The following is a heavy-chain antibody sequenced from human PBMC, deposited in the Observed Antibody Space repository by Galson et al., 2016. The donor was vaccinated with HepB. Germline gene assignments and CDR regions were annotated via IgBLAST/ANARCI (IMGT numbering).Heavy chain of an antibody. V-gene: IGHV6-1*01. D-gene: IGHD2-8*02. CDR1: GDSVSSNTAA. Sequence: CAISGDSVSSNTAAWNWIRQSPSRGLEWLGRTYYRSKWYYDYAVSVESRITIKPDTSKNQFSLQLNSVTPKDTAVYYCARDPPGHGTDFDYWGQGTLVTVSS. CDR3: ARDPPGHGTDFDY. CDR2: TYYRSKWYY. J-gene: IGHJ4*02.